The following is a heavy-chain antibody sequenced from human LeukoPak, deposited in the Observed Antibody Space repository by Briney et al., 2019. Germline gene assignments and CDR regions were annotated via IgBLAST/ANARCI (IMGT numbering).Heavy chain of an antibody. CDR1: GYRFTSFG. V-gene: IGHV1-69*13. CDR3: ARDRGSGWSRDYYGMDV. Sequence: SVKVSCKASGYRFTSFGISWVRQAPGQGLEWMGGIIPIFGTANYAQKFQGRVTITADESTSTAYMELSSLRSEDTAVYYCARDRGSGWSRDYYGMDVWGQGTTVTVSS. D-gene: IGHD6-19*01. J-gene: IGHJ6*02. CDR2: IIPIFGTA.